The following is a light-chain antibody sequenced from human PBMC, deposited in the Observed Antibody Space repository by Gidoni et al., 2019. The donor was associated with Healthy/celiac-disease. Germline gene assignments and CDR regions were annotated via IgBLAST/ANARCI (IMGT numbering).Light chain of an antibody. V-gene: IGKV4-1*01. CDR3: QQYYSTPYT. Sequence: DIVMTQSPDSLAVSLVERATINCKSSQSVLYSSNNKNYLAWYQQKPGQPPKLLIYWAYTRESGVPDRFSGSGSGTDLTLTISSLQAEDVAVYYCQQYYSTPYTFGQGTKLEIK. CDR2: WAY. J-gene: IGKJ2*01. CDR1: QSVLYSSNNKNY.